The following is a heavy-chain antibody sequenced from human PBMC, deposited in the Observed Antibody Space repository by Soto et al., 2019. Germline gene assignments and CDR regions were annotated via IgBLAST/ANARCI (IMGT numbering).Heavy chain of an antibody. J-gene: IGHJ5*02. D-gene: IGHD6-13*01. CDR1: GCTVSGHY. CDR3: EKYFISAPGVNWFDP. V-gene: IGHV3-53*01. CDR2: IYSGGTT. Sequence: GGSLRLSWTAAGCTVSGHYMTWVRQAPGKGLEWVSLIYSGGTTYYADSVKGRFTISRDNSQNTLFLQMNSLRAEDTAVYYCEKYFISAPGVNWFDPWGQGTLVTVSS.